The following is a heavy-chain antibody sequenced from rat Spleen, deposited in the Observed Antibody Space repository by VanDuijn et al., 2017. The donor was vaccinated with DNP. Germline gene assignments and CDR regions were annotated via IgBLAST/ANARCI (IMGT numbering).Heavy chain of an antibody. D-gene: IGHD1-1*01. CDR2: ISYDGSRT. CDR1: GFTFSDYA. CDR3: ARQSGDYFDY. J-gene: IGHJ2*01. V-gene: IGHV5-7*01. Sequence: EVQLVESGGDLVQPGRSLKLSCAASGFTFSDYAMAWVRQAPKKGLEWVATISYDGSRTYYRDSVKGRFTISRDNAKSTLYLQMDSLRSEDTATYYCARQSGDYFDYWGQGVMVTVSS.